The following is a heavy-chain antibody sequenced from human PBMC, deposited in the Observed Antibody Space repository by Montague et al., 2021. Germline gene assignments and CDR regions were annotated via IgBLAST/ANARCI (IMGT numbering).Heavy chain of an antibody. V-gene: IGHV3-48*02. J-gene: IGHJ4*02. CDR2: ISGSRTTI. Sequence: SLRLSCAASGFTFSNYSMTWVRQAPGKGLEWLSYISGSRTTIYYADSVKGRFTISRDNAKNLLYLQMNSLRDEDTAVYYCTRDVYRAGSDYWGQGTLVIVSS. CDR1: GFTFSNYS. D-gene: IGHD5/OR15-5a*01. CDR3: TRDVYRAGSDY.